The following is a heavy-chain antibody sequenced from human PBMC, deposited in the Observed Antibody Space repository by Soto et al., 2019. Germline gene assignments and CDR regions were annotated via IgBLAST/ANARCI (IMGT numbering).Heavy chain of an antibody. D-gene: IGHD3-9*01. CDR2: IDPSDSYT. Sequence: VESLKISCKGSGYTFTSYWISWVRQMPGKGLEWMGRIDPSDSYTNYSPSFQGHVTISVDKSISTAYLQWSSLKASDTAMYYCARGSILTGYYGDYWGQGTLVTVSS. CDR1: GYTFTSYW. J-gene: IGHJ4*02. V-gene: IGHV5-10-1*01. CDR3: ARGSILTGYYGDY.